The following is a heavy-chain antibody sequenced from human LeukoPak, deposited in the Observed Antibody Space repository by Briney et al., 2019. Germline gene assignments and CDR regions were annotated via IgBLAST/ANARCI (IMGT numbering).Heavy chain of an antibody. CDR2: IYYSGST. CDR3: ARAATVWRGYNWFDP. J-gene: IGHJ5*02. CDR1: GGSISSSSYY. V-gene: IGHV4-39*07. Sequence: PSETLSLTCTVSGGSISSSSYYWGWIRQPPGKGLEWIGSIYYSGSTYYNPSLKSRVTISVDTSKNQFSLKLSSVTAADTAVYYCARAATVWRGYNWFDPWGQGTLVTVSS. D-gene: IGHD4-17*01.